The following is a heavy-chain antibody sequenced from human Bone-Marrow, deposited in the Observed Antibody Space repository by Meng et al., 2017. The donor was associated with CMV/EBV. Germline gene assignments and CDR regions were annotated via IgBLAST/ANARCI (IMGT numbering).Heavy chain of an antibody. V-gene: IGHV3-30-3*01. D-gene: IGHD1-26*01. CDR3: ARGKVPNYPGSLGDAFDF. CDR1: GFTFSSYA. Sequence: GESLKISCAASGFTFSSYAMHWVRQAPGKGLEWVAVISYDGSNKYYADSVKGRFTISRDNSKNTLYLQMNSLRAEDTAVYFCARGKVPNYPGSLGDAFDFWGQGTMVTVSS. J-gene: IGHJ3*01. CDR2: ISYDGSNK.